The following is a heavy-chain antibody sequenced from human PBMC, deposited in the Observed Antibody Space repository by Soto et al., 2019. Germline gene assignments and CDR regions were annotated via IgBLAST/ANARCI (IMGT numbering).Heavy chain of an antibody. CDR2: MYHSGST. D-gene: IGHD3-16*02. V-gene: IGHV4-30-2*01. J-gene: IGHJ5*02. CDR1: GGSISSGGYS. Sequence: SETLSLTCAVSGGSISSGGYSWSWIRQPPGKGLEWIGYMYHSGSTYYNPSLKSRVTISIDRSKNQFSLELTSVTAADTAVYYCARGPRELSAWGQGTLVTVSS. CDR3: ARGPRELSA.